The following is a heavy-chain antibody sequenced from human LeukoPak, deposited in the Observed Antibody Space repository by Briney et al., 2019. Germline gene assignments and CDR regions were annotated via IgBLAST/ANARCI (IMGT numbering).Heavy chain of an antibody. CDR3: ARGRDGYNSPHFDY. D-gene: IGHD5-24*01. Sequence: PSETLSLTCTVSYDSISSYYWAWIRHPPGKGLEWIGYIQYSGSTNYNPSLKSRVTISVDTFMNQFSLKLSSVTAADTAVYYCARGRDGYNSPHFDYWGQGTLVTVSS. V-gene: IGHV4-59*01. CDR1: YDSISSYY. J-gene: IGHJ4*02. CDR2: IQYSGST.